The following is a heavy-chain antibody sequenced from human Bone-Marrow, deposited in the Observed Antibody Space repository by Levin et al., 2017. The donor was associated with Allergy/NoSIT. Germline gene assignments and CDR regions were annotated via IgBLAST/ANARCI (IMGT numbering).Heavy chain of an antibody. J-gene: IGHJ4*01. CDR3: STGRYYGSGAPDY. D-gene: IGHD3-10*01. V-gene: IGHV3-15*07. CDR1: GFTFNNAW. Sequence: PGGSLRLSCAASGFTFNNAWMNWVRQAPGKGLEWVGRIKSKVDGGTLDYAAPVRDRFTISRDDSKTTLYLQMNSLKTEDTAVYYCSTGRYYGSGAPDYWGQGTLVIVSS. CDR2: IKSKVDGGTL.